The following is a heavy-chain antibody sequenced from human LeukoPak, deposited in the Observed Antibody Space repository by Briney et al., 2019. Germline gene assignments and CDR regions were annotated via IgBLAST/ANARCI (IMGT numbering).Heavy chain of an antibody. J-gene: IGHJ4*02. Sequence: GGSLRLSCAASGFRFSGYWMHWVRQGPEKGLELVSRIDNDGHGIIYADSVKGRFTISRDNSKNTLYLQMNSLRPEDTAVYYCARAREYLAIDYWGQGTLVTVSS. CDR2: IDNDGHGI. D-gene: IGHD2/OR15-2a*01. CDR3: ARAREYLAIDY. CDR1: GFRFSGYW. V-gene: IGHV3-74*01.